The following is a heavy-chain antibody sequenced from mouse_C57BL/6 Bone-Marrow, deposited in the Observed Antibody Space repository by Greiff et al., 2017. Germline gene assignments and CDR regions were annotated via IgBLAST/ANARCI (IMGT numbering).Heavy chain of an antibody. D-gene: IGHD1-1*01. CDR1: GYTFTSYG. Sequence: QVQLQQSGAELARPGASVKLSCKASGYTFTSYGISWVKQRPGQGLEWIGEIYPRSGNTYYNEKFKGKATLTADKSSSTAYMELRSLTSEDSAVYFCARPGYGSSYDFDYWGQGTTLTVSS. CDR2: IYPRSGNT. CDR3: ARPGYGSSYDFDY. V-gene: IGHV1-81*01. J-gene: IGHJ2*01.